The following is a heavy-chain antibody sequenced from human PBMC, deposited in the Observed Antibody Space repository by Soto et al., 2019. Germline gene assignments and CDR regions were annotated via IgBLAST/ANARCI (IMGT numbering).Heavy chain of an antibody. Sequence: PSETLSLTCAVSGGSISSSNWWSWVRQPPGKGLEWIGEIYHSGSTNYNPSLKSRVTISVDKSKNQFSLKLSSVTAADTAVYYCARKIVVVPAATGAFDYWGPGTLVTVS. CDR1: GGSISSSNW. CDR2: IYHSGST. D-gene: IGHD2-2*01. CDR3: ARKIVVVPAATGAFDY. J-gene: IGHJ4*02. V-gene: IGHV4-4*02.